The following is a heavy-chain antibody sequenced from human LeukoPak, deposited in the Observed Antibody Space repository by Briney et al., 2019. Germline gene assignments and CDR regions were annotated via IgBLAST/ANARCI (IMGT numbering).Heavy chain of an antibody. CDR1: GFTFSSYS. D-gene: IGHD5-18*01. CDR3: ARGTVGYSYGFS. Sequence: GGSLRLSCAASGFTFSSYSMNWVRQAPGKGLEWVSSISSSSSYIYYADSVKGRFTISRDNAKNSLYLQMNSLRAEDTAVYYCARGTVGYSYGFSWGQGTLVTVSS. V-gene: IGHV3-21*01. J-gene: IGHJ5*02. CDR2: ISSSSSYI.